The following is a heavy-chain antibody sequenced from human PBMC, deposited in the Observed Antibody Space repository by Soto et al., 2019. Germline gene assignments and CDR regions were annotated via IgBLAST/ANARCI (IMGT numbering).Heavy chain of an antibody. J-gene: IGHJ6*02. CDR3: AKGIAVAGTQYGMHV. Sequence: QVQLVQSGAEVKKPGASVKVSCKASGYTFTSYGINWVRQAPGQGLEWMGWISAYNGNTNYAQKFQGRVTMTTDTSTSTAYMELRSLRSDDTAMYYCAKGIAVAGTQYGMHVWGQGTTVTVSS. CDR2: ISAYNGNT. CDR1: GYTFTSYG. D-gene: IGHD6-19*01. V-gene: IGHV1-18*01.